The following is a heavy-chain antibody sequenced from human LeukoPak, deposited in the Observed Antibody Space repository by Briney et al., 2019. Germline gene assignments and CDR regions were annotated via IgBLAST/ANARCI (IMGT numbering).Heavy chain of an antibody. CDR2: INPNSGGT. J-gene: IGHJ4*02. Sequence: GASVKVSCKAPGYTFTASYMHWVRQAPGQGLEWMGWINPNSGGTNYAQKFQGRVTMTRDTSISTASMELSRLRSDDTAVYYCAMIDILTGYYSDYWGQGTLVTVSS. D-gene: IGHD3-9*01. V-gene: IGHV1-2*02. CDR3: AMIDILTGYYSDY. CDR1: GYTFTASY.